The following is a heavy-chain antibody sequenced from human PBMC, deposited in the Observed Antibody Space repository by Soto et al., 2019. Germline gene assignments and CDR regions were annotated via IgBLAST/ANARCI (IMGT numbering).Heavy chain of an antibody. Sequence: GGSLRLACAASGFTFSSYGMHWVRQAPGKGLEWVSVIWSDGSSKYYADSVKGRFTISRDNAKNSLYLQMNSLRAEDTAVYYCARDGRIQLGVWYFDYWGQGTLVTVSS. V-gene: IGHV3-33*01. CDR1: GFTFSSYG. CDR2: IWSDGSSK. CDR3: ARDGRIQLGVWYFDY. D-gene: IGHD5-18*01. J-gene: IGHJ4*02.